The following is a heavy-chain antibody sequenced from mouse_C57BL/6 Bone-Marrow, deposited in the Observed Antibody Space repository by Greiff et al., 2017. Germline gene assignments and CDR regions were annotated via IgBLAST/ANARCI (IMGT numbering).Heavy chain of an antibody. Sequence: EVQVVESGPGLVKPSQTVFLTCTVTGISITTGNYRWSWHRQFPGNKLEWIGYIYYSGTITYNPSLRSGTTSTRDTSKNHFLLEKNPLTAEDTATYYCARENGYSYYYYAMDYWGQGTSVTVSS. V-gene: IGHV3-5*01. CDR1: GISITTGNYR. CDR3: ARENGYSYYYYAMDY. CDR2: IYYSGTI. D-gene: IGHD2-3*01. J-gene: IGHJ4*01.